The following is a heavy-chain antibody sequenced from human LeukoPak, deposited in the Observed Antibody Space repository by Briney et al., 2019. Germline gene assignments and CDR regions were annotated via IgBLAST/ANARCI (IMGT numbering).Heavy chain of an antibody. CDR3: ARAFGIVGATPPADFFDY. V-gene: IGHV4-39*07. D-gene: IGHD1-26*01. Sequence: SESLSLTCTVSGGSISSSSYYWGWIRQPPGKGLEWIGSIYYSGSTYYNPSLKSRVTISVDTSKNQFSLKLSSVTAADTAVHYCARAFGIVGATPPADFFDYWGQGTLVTVSS. CDR2: IYYSGST. CDR1: GGSISSSSYY. J-gene: IGHJ4*02.